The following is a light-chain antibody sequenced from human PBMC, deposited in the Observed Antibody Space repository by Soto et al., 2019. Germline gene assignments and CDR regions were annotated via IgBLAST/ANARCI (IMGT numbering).Light chain of an antibody. Sequence: QSALTQPASVSGSPGQWMTISCSGTTSEFGANNYVSWYQRHPGRAPQLIIYNVNDRPPWISDRFSGSKSDNAASLTISGLQTEDEADYLCSSYTSTGPQVLFGGGTKLTVL. CDR1: TSEFGANNY. CDR3: SSYTSTGPQVL. V-gene: IGLV2-14*03. CDR2: NVN. J-gene: IGLJ2*01.